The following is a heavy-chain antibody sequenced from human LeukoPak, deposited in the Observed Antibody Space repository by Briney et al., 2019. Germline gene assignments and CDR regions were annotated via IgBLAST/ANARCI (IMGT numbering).Heavy chain of an antibody. V-gene: IGHV1-18*01. D-gene: IGHD4-11*01. J-gene: IGHJ4*02. CDR3: ARDRDSNYGDY. CDR1: GGTFSSYA. CDR2: ISAYNGNI. Sequence: ASVKVSCKASGGTFSSYAISWVRQAPGQGLEWMGWISAYNGNINYAQKFQGRVTMTTDTSTRIAYMELRSLRSDDTAVYYCARDRDSNYGDYWGQGTLVTVSS.